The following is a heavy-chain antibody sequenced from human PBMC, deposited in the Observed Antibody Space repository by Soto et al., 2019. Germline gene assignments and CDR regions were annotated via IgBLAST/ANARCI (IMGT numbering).Heavy chain of an antibody. J-gene: IGHJ4*02. V-gene: IGHV1-58*01. CDR1: GFTFTSSA. D-gene: IGHD2-8*01. Sequence: QMQLVQSGPEVKKPGTSVKVSCKASGFTFTSSAVHWVRQARGQRLEWIGWIVVGSGNRNYAQKFQERVTISRDMSTSTAYMELSSLTSEDTAVYYCAAEVAPSDLYYYYFDYWGQGTLVTVSS. CDR3: AAEVAPSDLYYYYFDY. CDR2: IVVGSGNR.